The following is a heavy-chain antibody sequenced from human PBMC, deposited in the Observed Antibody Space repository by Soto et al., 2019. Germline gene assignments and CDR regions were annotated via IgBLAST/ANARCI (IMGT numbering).Heavy chain of an antibody. J-gene: IGHJ4*02. CDR1: GGSISSGGYY. V-gene: IGHV4-31*03. CDR3: ARESWFVDIQGYFDY. CDR2: IYYGGST. D-gene: IGHD5-12*01. Sequence: QVQLQEPGPGLVKPSQTLSLTCTVSGGSISSGGYYWSWIRQHPGKGLEWIGYIYYGGSTYYKPHLKSRVTISVDTSKNKVSMKLSSVTAADTAVYYCARESWFVDIQGYFDYWGQGTLVTVSS.